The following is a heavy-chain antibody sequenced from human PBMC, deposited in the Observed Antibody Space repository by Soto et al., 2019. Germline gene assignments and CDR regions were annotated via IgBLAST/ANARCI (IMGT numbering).Heavy chain of an antibody. V-gene: IGHV1-69*06. J-gene: IGHJ6*02. CDR1: GGTFSSYA. CDR3: ARVAGYYYAMDV. Sequence: QVQLVQSGAEVKKPGFSVKVSCKASGGTFSSYAITWVRQAPGQGLEWMGGIIPISTTTDYAQKFQCRVTITADKSTTTAFLELSRLTSEDTAVYYCARVAGYYYAMDVWGQGTTVTVSS. CDR2: IIPISTTT. D-gene: IGHD6-19*01.